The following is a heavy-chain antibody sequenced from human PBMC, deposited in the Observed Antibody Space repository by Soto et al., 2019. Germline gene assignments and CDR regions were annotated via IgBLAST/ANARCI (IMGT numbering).Heavy chain of an antibody. CDR1: GFTVSNFW. Sequence: EVQLVESGGGFAQPGGSLRLSCAASGFTVSNFWMSWARQAPGKGLEWVANIKGDGSVTQYVASVEGRFTISRDNAKYSLYLQMTSLRVEATALYYCVIPTRSVRGMGVWGPGTTVTV. CDR3: VIPTRSVRGMGV. J-gene: IGHJ6*02. CDR2: IKGDGSVT. D-gene: IGHD6-6*01. V-gene: IGHV3-7*03.